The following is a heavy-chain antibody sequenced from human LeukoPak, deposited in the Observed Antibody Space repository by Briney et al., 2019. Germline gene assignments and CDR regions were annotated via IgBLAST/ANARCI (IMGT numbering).Heavy chain of an antibody. CDR1: GGSFSGYY. J-gene: IGHJ4*02. D-gene: IGHD3-10*01. Sequence: SETLSLTCAVYGGSFSGYYWSWIRQPPGKGLEWIGEINHSGSTNYNPSLKSRVTISVDTSKNQFSLKLSSVTAADTAVYYCARARITMVRGVTDDYWGQGTLVTVSS. CDR2: INHSGST. V-gene: IGHV4-34*01. CDR3: ARARITMVRGVTDDY.